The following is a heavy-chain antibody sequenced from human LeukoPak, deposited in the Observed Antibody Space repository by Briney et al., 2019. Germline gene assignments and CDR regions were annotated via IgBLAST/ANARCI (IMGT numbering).Heavy chain of an antibody. Sequence: PGGSLRLSCAASGFTFSSYGMHWVRQAPGKGLEWVAVISYDGSNKYYADSVKGRFTISRDNSKNTLYLQMNSLRAEDTAVYYCAKGGWAARRHGPFDYWGQGTLVTVSS. D-gene: IGHD6-6*01. CDR2: ISYDGSNK. CDR3: AKGGWAARRHGPFDY. CDR1: GFTFSSYG. V-gene: IGHV3-30*18. J-gene: IGHJ4*02.